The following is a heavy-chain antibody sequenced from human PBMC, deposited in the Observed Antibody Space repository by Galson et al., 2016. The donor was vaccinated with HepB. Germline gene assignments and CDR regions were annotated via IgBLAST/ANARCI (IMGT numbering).Heavy chain of an antibody. CDR3: ARSNNDLLTGYFHY. CDR1: GGTFSSHS. J-gene: IGHJ4*02. Sequence: SVKVSCKASGGTFSSHSISWVRQAPGQGLEWMGGIIPIFGTANYAQKFQGRATITADASTSTAYLEVSSLRFEDTAVYFCARSNNDLLTGYFHYWGQGTLVTVSS. CDR2: IIPIFGTA. D-gene: IGHD3-9*01. V-gene: IGHV1-69*13.